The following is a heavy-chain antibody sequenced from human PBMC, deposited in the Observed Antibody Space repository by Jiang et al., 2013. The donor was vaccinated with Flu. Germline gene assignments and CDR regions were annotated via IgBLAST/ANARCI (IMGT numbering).Heavy chain of an antibody. V-gene: IGHV3-9*01. D-gene: IGHD3-10*01. J-gene: IGHJ4*02. Sequence: YADSVKGRFTISRDNAKNSLYLQMNSPRAEDTALYYCASTSYGSGLMYYFDYWGQGTLVTVSS. CDR3: ASTSYGSGLMYYFDY.